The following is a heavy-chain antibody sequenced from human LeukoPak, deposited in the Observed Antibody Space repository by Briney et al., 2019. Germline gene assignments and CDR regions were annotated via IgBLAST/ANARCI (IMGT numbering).Heavy chain of an antibody. Sequence: GGSLRLSCAASAFTFSSYSMNWVRQAPGKGLEWVSSISSTSFYIYYAASVNGRFTISRDNAKNSLYLQMNSLRAEDTAVYYCARGNAGNDAFDIWGQGAMVSVSS. CDR1: AFTFSSYS. CDR3: ARGNAGNDAFDI. D-gene: IGHD4-23*01. CDR2: ISSTSFYI. V-gene: IGHV3-21*01. J-gene: IGHJ3*02.